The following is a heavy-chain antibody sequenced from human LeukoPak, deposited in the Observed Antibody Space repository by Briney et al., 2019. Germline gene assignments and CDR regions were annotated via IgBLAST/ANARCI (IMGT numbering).Heavy chain of an antibody. D-gene: IGHD1-26*01. Sequence: PGGSLRLSCAASGFTLSDYYMSWIRQAPGKGLEWVSYISSSGSTIYYADSVKGRFTISRDNAKNSLYLQMNSLRAEDTAVYYCARARYSGSYDYDYWGQGTLVTVSS. CDR3: ARARYSGSYDYDY. V-gene: IGHV3-11*01. CDR1: GFTLSDYY. J-gene: IGHJ4*02. CDR2: ISSSGSTI.